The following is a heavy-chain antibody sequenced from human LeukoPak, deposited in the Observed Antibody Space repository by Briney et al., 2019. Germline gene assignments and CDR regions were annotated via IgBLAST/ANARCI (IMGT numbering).Heavy chain of an antibody. J-gene: IGHJ5*01. CDR2: ISYSGNGI. CDR3: VIDSGYYDTSGKGWFDF. V-gene: IGHV3-48*04. CDR1: GFAFSSYC. D-gene: IGHD3-22*01. Sequence: GGSLRLSCAASGFAFSSYCMNWVRQAPGKGLEWVSYISYSGNGIYYADSVKGRFTISRDNAKNSLFLQMNSLRAEDTAVYYCVIDSGYYDTSGKGWFDFWGQGTLVTVSS.